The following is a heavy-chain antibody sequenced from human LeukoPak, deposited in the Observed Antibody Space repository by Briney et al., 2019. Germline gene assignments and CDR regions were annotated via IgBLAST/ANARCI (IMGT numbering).Heavy chain of an antibody. D-gene: IGHD7-27*01. CDR1: GFTFSSYA. V-gene: IGHV3-30-3*01. J-gene: IGHJ4*02. CDR3: ARDLGDFDY. Sequence: GGSLGLSCAASGFTFSSYAMHWVRQAPGKGLEWVAVISYDGSNKYYADSVKGRFTISRDNSKNTLYLQMNSLRAEDTAVYYCARDLGDFDYWGQGTLVTVSS. CDR2: ISYDGSNK.